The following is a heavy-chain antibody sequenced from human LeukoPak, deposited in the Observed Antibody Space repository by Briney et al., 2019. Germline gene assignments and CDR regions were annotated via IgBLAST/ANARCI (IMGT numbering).Heavy chain of an antibody. V-gene: IGHV4-39*01. CDR2: LYYSGST. D-gene: IGHD5-18*01. Sequence: SETLSLTCTVSGGSISSSTYYWGWIRHPPGKGLEWIGNLYYSGSTYYNPSLKSRVTISVDTSKNQYSLKLSSVTAADTAVYYCARHENSHLRWFDPWGQGTLVTVSS. CDR3: ARHENSHLRWFDP. CDR1: GGSISSSTYY. J-gene: IGHJ5*02.